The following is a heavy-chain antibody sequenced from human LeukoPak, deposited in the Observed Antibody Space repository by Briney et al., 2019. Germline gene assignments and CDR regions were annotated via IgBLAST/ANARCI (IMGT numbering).Heavy chain of an antibody. CDR1: GFTFSNAW. CDR3: TTDEYGDYFDY. Sequence: EGSLRLSCAASGFTFSNAWMSWVRQAPGKGLEWVGRIKSKTDGGTTDYAAPVKGRFTISRDDSKNTLYLQMNSLKTEGTAVYYCTTDEYGDYFDYWGQGTLVTVSS. J-gene: IGHJ4*02. CDR2: IKSKTDGGTT. V-gene: IGHV3-15*01. D-gene: IGHD4-17*01.